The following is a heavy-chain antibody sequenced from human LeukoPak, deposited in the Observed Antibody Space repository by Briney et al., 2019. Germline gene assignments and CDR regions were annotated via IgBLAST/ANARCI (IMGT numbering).Heavy chain of an antibody. V-gene: IGHV4-4*02. CDR1: GGSISSSNW. J-gene: IGHJ4*02. CDR2: FDHSGST. CDR3: AKVGDGYNQRFYFDY. Sequence: SETLSLTCAVSGGSISSSNWWSWVRQPPRKGLEGIGEFDHSGSTNYNPSLKSRVTISVDKSKNQFSLKLSSVTAAYTAVYYCAKVGDGYNQRFYFDYWGQGSLVTVSS. D-gene: IGHD5-24*01.